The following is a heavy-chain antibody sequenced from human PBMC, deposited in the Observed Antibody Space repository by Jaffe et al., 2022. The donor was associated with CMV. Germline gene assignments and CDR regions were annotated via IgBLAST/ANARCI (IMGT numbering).Heavy chain of an antibody. D-gene: IGHD6-13*01. CDR2: LKPNSGRT. Sequence: QVQLVQSGAEVKKPGASVKVSCKASGYTFTDYYIHWVRQAPGQGPEWMGWLKPNSGRTNYAQKFQGRVTMTRDTSINTAYLELSRLRSDDTAVYYCAREAIAGTPNYFDPWGQGTLVTVSS. V-gene: IGHV1-2*02. CDR1: GYTFTDYY. J-gene: IGHJ5*02. CDR3: AREAIAGTPNYFDP.